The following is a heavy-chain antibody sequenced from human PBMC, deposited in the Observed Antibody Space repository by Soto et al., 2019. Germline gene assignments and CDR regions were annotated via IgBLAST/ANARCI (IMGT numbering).Heavy chain of an antibody. Sequence: SGPTLVNPTQTLTLTCTFSGFSLRTTGMRVSWIRQPPGKALEWLARIDWDDDKFYSTSLKTRLTISKYTSENQVVLTMTNMDPVDTATYYCARTAGSYRVPHFDFWGQGTLVTVSS. V-gene: IGHV2-70*04. CDR1: GFSLRTTGMR. J-gene: IGHJ4*02. CDR2: IDWDDDK. CDR3: ARTAGSYRVPHFDF.